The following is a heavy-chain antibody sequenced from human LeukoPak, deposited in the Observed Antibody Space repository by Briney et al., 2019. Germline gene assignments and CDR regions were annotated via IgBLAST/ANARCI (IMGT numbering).Heavy chain of an antibody. CDR1: GYTFIGYY. CDR3: ARRYYYDSSAYTVDY. J-gene: IGHJ4*02. CDR2: INPNSGTT. V-gene: IGHV1-2*06. D-gene: IGHD3-22*01. Sequence: GASVKVSCKASGYTFIGYYMHWVRQAPGQGLEWMGRINPNSGTTNYEQKFQGRVTMTRDTSISTAYMELNSLRSDDTAVYYCARRYYYDSSAYTVDYWGQGTLVTVSS.